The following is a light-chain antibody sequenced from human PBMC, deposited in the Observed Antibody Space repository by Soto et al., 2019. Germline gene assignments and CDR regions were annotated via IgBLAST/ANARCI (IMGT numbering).Light chain of an antibody. CDR1: QVIRND. CDR2: GAS. Sequence: AIQMTQSPSSLSASVGDRVTITCRASQVIRNDLGWYQQKPGKAPKLLIYGASNLQSGVPSRFSGSGSGTDFTLTITCLQPEDFATYDCLHDHNCPWTFGQGTKVDIK. J-gene: IGKJ1*01. V-gene: IGKV1-6*01. CDR3: LHDHNCPWT.